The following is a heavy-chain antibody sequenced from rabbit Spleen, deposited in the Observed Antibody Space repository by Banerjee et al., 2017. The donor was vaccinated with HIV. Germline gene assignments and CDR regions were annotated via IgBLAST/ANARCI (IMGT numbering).Heavy chain of an antibody. CDR3: ARIWDL. J-gene: IGHJ3*01. CDR2: IYAGSSGST. CDR1: GFSFNSIFW. Sequence: QSLEESGGGLVKPGASLTLTCTTSGFSFNSIFWICWVRQAPGKGLEWIACIYAGSSGSTYYASWAKGRFTISKTSSTTVTLQMTSLTAADTATYFCARIWDLWGQGTLVTVS. D-gene: IGHD5-1*01. V-gene: IGHV1S40*01.